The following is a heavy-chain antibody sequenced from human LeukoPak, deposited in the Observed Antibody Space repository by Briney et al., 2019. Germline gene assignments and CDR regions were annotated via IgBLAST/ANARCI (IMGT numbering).Heavy chain of an antibody. CDR3: STGYGSGSYYNV. J-gene: IGHJ4*02. CDR1: GFIFSSYL. Sequence: GGCVTVSCLASGFIFSSYLMRELRPPAAREVAGVSVINCWGGSKYLPGSVKGRFTLSRENSKKTLSLQMNSLRAHETAVYYFSTGYGSGSYYNVWGQGTLVTVSS. V-gene: IGHV3-23*01. CDR2: INCWGGSK. D-gene: IGHD3-10*01.